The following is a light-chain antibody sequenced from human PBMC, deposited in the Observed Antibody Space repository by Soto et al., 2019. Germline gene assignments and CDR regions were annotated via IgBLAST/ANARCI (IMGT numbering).Light chain of an antibody. CDR3: AAWDGSLNVVL. J-gene: IGLJ2*01. CDR2: STN. Sequence: QSALTQPXXASXTPGQXVAIXXXXXXXYIGSNTVTWYQQLPGSAPQLLIYSTNQRPSGVPGRFSGSKSGTSASLAISGLQSEDEADYYCAAWDGSLNVVLFGGGT. CDR1: XXYIGSNT. V-gene: IGLV1-44*01.